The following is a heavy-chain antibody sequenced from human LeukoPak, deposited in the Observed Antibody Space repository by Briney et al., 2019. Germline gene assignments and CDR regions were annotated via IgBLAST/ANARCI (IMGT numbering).Heavy chain of an antibody. CDR2: ISYIGST. Sequence: PSETLSLTCAVSDDSFSSHYWTWIRQPPGKGLEWIGYISYIGSTNYNPSLKSRVTISIETSRNKFSLRLSSVTAADTAVYYCARDLVTVTKGFDIWGQGTMVSVSS. CDR1: DDSFSSHY. V-gene: IGHV4-59*11. D-gene: IGHD4-17*01. CDR3: ARDLVTVTKGFDI. J-gene: IGHJ3*02.